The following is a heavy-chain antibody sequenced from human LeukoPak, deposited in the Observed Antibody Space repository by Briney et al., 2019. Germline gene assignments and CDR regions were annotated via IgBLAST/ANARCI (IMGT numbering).Heavy chain of an antibody. CDR2: INPNSGGT. CDR3: ARWIAVAGSPWFDP. D-gene: IGHD6-19*01. CDR1: GYTFTGYY. V-gene: IGHV1-2*06. J-gene: IGHJ5*02. Sequence: ASVKVSCKASGYTFTGYYMHWVRQAPGQGLEWMGRINPNSGGTNYAQKFQGRVTMTRDTSISTAYMELSRLRSDDTAVYYCARWIAVAGSPWFDPWGQGTLVTVSS.